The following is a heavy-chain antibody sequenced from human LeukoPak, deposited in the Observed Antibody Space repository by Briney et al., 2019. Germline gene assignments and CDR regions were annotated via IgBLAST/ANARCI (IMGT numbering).Heavy chain of an antibody. CDR2: ITGGGGTT. Sequence: GGSLRLSCVASGFTFCKYAMQCLGQAPGKGLEWVSVITGGGGTTYYADSVRGRFTISRDNSKNTLHLQMNSLRVEDTAVYYCATKDLVDSAMGNYFDYWGQGTLVTVSS. V-gene: IGHV3-23*01. J-gene: IGHJ4*02. CDR1: GFTFCKYA. D-gene: IGHD5-18*01. CDR3: ATKDLVDSAMGNYFDY.